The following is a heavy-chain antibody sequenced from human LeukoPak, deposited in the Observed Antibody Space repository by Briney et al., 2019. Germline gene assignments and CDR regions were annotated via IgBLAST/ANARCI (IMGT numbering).Heavy chain of an antibody. Sequence: SETLSLTCTVSGGSISSGSYYWSWIRQPAGKELEGFGRIYTSGSTNYNPSLKSRVTISVDTSKNQFSLKLSSVTAADTAVYYCASPSGSYGSSSFDYWGQGTLVTVSS. V-gene: IGHV4-61*02. CDR2: IYTSGST. D-gene: IGHD1-26*01. J-gene: IGHJ4*02. CDR3: ASPSGSYGSSSFDY. CDR1: GGSISSGSYY.